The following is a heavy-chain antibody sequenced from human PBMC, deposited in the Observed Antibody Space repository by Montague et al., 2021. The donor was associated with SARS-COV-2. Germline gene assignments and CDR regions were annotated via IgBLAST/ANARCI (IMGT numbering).Heavy chain of an antibody. J-gene: IGHJ5*02. CDR3: ARLWDFYGSGSYKNSWFDP. CDR2: IPYSGST. D-gene: IGHD3-10*01. CDR1: AGSISTNSYY. V-gene: IGHV4-39*02. Sequence: SETLSLTCTVSAGSISTNSYYWAWIRQPPGKGLEWIGSIPYSGSTYFNPSLESRHTMSVDTSKNHFSLKLSPVTAADTAVYYCARLWDFYGSGSYKNSWFDPWGRGTRVTVSS.